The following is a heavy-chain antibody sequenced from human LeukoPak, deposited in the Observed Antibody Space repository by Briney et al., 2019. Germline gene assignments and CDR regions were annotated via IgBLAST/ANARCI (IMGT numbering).Heavy chain of an antibody. J-gene: IGHJ4*02. Sequence: SETLSLTCTVSGGSINSGGSCWGWIRQPPGKGLEWIGSIYYLGDTYYNPSLKSRVTVSIDMSKNQVSLILGSVTAADTAVYYCVRQKAYLLVDHWGQGTLVTVSS. CDR3: VRQKAYLLVDH. CDR2: IYYLGDT. V-gene: IGHV4-39*01. CDR1: GGSINSGGSC. D-gene: IGHD2-8*01.